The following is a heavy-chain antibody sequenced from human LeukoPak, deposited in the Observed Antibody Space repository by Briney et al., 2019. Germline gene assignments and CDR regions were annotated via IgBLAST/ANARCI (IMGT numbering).Heavy chain of an antibody. CDR3: ARQGGSYPDY. Sequence: SETLSLTCTVSGGSISSYYWSWIRQPPGKGLEWIGYIYYSGSTNYNPPLKSRVTISVDTSKNQFSLKLSSVTAADTAVYYCARQGGSYPDYWGQGTLVTVSS. V-gene: IGHV4-59*08. D-gene: IGHD1-26*01. CDR1: GGSISSYY. J-gene: IGHJ4*02. CDR2: IYYSGST.